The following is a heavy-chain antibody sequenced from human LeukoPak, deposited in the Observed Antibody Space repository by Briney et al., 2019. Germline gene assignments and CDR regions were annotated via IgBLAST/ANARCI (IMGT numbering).Heavy chain of an antibody. D-gene: IGHD2-8*01. CDR2: INPSGGST. V-gene: IGHV1-46*01. CDR1: GYNFISYY. CDR3: AREDVVLVDAVRYYYYGMDV. Sequence: GASVTVSCTASGYNFISYYMHWVRQAPGQGLEWMGIINPSGGSTSYAQKFQDRVTMTRDTSTSTVYMELSSLKSEDTAVYYCAREDVVLVDAVRYYYYGMDVWGQGTTVTVSS. J-gene: IGHJ6*02.